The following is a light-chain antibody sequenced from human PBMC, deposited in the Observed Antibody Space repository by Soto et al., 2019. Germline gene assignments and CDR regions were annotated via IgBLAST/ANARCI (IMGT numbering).Light chain of an antibody. J-gene: IGKJ2*01. CDR3: QQYNNWPPFT. CDR1: QSVSSN. V-gene: IGKV3-15*01. CDR2: GAS. Sequence: EIVMTQSPATLSVSPGDRATLSCRASQSVSSNLAWYQQKPGQAPRLLIYGASTRATGIPARFSGSGSGTEFTFTISSLQSEDFAVYFCQQYNNWPPFTFGQGTKLEIK.